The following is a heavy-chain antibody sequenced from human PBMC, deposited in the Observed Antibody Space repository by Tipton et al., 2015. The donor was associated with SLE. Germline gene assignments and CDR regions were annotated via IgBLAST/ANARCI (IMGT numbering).Heavy chain of an antibody. V-gene: IGHV3-7*04. Sequence: QLVQSGGGLVQPGRSLRLSCTASGFTFGDYDMSWVRQAPGKGLEWVASIKPDGGEKYFVDFVKGRFTISRDNARKSVYLQMNSLRAEDSARYYCSGGVTRRTFDVWGQGTVVTVSS. CDR2: IKPDGGEK. CDR1: GFTFGDYD. CDR3: SGGVTRRTFDV. J-gene: IGHJ3*01.